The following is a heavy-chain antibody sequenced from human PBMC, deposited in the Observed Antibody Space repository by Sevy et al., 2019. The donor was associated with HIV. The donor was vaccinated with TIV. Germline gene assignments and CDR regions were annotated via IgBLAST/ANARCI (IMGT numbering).Heavy chain of an antibody. CDR2: ISTSSTYI. J-gene: IGHJ6*02. CDR1: GFIFSHYS. D-gene: IGHD1-26*01. Sequence: GGSLRLSCTASGFIFSHYSMNWVRQAPGKGLEWVSSISTSSTYIYYADSVKGRFTISRDNAKNLLYLQMNSLRVEDTAVYYCARDCNSASCLWGMDVWGQGTMVTVSS. V-gene: IGHV3-21*04. CDR3: ARDCNSASCLWGMDV.